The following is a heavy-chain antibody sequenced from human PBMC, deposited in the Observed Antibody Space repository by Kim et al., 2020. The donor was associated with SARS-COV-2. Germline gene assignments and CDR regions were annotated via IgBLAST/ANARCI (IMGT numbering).Heavy chain of an antibody. D-gene: IGHD3-22*01. J-gene: IGHJ5*02. V-gene: IGHV4-59*13. CDR2: IYYSGST. Sequence: SETLSLTCTVSGGSISSYYWSWIRQPPGKGLEWIGYIYYSGSTNYNPSLKSRVTISVDTSKNQFSLKLSSVTAADTAVYYCARGGMYYYDSSGYYRYDWFDPWGQGTLVTVSS. CDR3: ARGGMYYYDSSGYYRYDWFDP. CDR1: GGSISSYY.